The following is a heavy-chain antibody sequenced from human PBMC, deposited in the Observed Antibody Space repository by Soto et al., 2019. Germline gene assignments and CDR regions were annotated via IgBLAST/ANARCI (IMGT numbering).Heavy chain of an antibody. CDR1: GFTFSDHY. V-gene: IGHV3-11*04. CDR2: MSGSGSSE. CDR3: ARGLLFGYSGYDQIPPPPNY. Sequence: GGSLRLSCAASGFTFSDHYMAWIRQAPGKGLEIVAHMSGSGSSEDYGDSVKGRFSISRDNAKNSLYLQMNSLRAEDTAVYYCARGLLFGYSGYDQIPPPPNYWGQGTLVTVSS. J-gene: IGHJ4*02. D-gene: IGHD5-12*01.